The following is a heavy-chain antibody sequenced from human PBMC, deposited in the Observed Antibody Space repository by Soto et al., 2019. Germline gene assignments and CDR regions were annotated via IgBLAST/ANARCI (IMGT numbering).Heavy chain of an antibody. CDR2: INPNSGGT. J-gene: IGHJ4*02. Sequence: ASVKVSCKASGYTITGYYMHWVRQAPGQGLEWMGWINPNSGGTNYAQKFQGWVTMTRDTSISTAYMGLSRLRSDDTAVYYCARDARGDEAPMDYWGQGTLVTVSS. CDR3: ARDARGDEAPMDY. D-gene: IGHD3-10*01. CDR1: GYTITGYY. V-gene: IGHV1-2*04.